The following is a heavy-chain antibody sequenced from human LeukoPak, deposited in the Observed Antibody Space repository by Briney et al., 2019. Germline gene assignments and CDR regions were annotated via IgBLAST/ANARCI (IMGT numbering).Heavy chain of an antibody. CDR2: INPSSGST. CDR3: ARAPSLSWFDP. V-gene: IGHV1-46*01. CDR1: GYPFTNYC. D-gene: IGHD3-10*01. Sequence: ASVKVSCKASGYPFTNYCIHWVRQVPGQGLEWMGIINPSSGSTRYAQKFQGRVTMSRDTSTSTVSMELSSLESEDTAVYYCARAPSLSWFDPWGQGTLVTVSS. J-gene: IGHJ5*02.